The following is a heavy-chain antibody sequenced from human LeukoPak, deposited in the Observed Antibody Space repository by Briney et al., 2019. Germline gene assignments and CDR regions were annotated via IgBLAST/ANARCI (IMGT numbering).Heavy chain of an antibody. CDR1: GFSLSLTGVG. CDR2: IYLDYDR. CDR3: AHVYSGTDY. J-gene: IGHJ4*02. D-gene: IGHD1-26*01. Sequence: SGPTLVNPTQTLTLTCTFSGFSLSLTGVGVGWTRQPPGKAPEWLAVIYLDYDRRYNSSLKNRVTIANDLSKTQVVLTLTNVDPEDTGTYFCAHVYSGTDYWGQGTVVTVYS. V-gene: IGHV2-5*02.